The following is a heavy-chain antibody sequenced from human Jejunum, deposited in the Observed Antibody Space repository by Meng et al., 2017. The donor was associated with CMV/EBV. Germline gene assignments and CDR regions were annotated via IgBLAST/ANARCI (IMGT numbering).Heavy chain of an antibody. J-gene: IGHJ4*02. V-gene: IGHV3-30*02. CDR2: IRYDGSKQ. D-gene: IGHD1-20*01. CDR1: GFTFSGYG. Sequence: QVQLVGFGGGVVQPGGSLTLSCAASGFTFSGYGMHWVRQAPGKGLEWVALIRYDGSKQFYTDSVKGRFTVSRDNSKNAVYLQMNSLRGEDTAVYYCAKDNWTPDYWGQGTLVTVSS. CDR3: AKDNWTPDY.